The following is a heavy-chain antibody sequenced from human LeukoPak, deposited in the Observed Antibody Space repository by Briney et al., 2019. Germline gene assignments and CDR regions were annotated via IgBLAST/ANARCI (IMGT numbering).Heavy chain of an antibody. D-gene: IGHD2-21*02. J-gene: IGHJ4*02. V-gene: IGHV3-30*03. CDR2: ISYDGSNK. CDR1: GFTFSSYG. CDR3: ARLVGYCGGDCYTNFDY. Sequence: GGSLRLSCAASGFTFSSYGMHWVRQAPGKGLEWVAVISYDGSNKYYADSVKGRFTISRDNSKNTLYLQMNSLRAEDTAVYYCARLVGYCGGDCYTNFDYWGQGTLVTVSS.